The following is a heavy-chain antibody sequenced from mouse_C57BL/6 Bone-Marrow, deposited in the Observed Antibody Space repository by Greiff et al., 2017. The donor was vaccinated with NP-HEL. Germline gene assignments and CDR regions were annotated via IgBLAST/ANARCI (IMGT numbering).Heavy chain of an antibody. CDR2: INPYNGCT. V-gene: IGHV1-18*01. CDR3: GRRTGYHWLDY. CDR1: GYTFTGYY. J-gene: IGHJ4*01. Sequence: VQLQQSGPELVKPGASVKISCKASGYTFTGYYMHWVKQRPGQSLEWIGDINPYNGCTNYNQKFKGKATLTVDTSSSTAYMRLRSLTSEDTAVYYCGRRTGYHWLDYWGQGTLVTVSS. D-gene: IGHD2-14*01.